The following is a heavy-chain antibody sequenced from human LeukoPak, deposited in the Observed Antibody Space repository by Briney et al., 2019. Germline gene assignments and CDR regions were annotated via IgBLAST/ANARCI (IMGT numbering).Heavy chain of an antibody. CDR3: ARDGSSWSPLDI. D-gene: IGHD6-13*01. J-gene: IGHJ3*02. V-gene: IGHV4-4*07. CDR2: IYTSGST. CDR1: GGSISSYY. Sequence: PSETLSLTCTVSGGSISSYYWSWIRQHAGKGLEWIGRIYTSGSTNYNPSLKSRITISVDKSKNQFSLKVSSVTAADTAVYYCARDGSSWSPLDIWGQGTMVTVSS.